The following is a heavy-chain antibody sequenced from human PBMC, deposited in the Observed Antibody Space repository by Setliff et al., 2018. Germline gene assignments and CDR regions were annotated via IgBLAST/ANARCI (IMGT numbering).Heavy chain of an antibody. J-gene: IGHJ5*02. V-gene: IGHV3-23*01. CDR2: ISGDGGST. Sequence: PGGSLRLSCAASGFDFKTHWMDWARQAPGKGLEWVSGISGDGGSTYYADSVKGRFTISRDNSKNTLYLQMNSLRVEDTAVYYCAKEGYNFGHFLGSWGQGTLVTVSS. D-gene: IGHD5-18*01. CDR1: GFDFKTHW. CDR3: AKEGYNFGHFLGS.